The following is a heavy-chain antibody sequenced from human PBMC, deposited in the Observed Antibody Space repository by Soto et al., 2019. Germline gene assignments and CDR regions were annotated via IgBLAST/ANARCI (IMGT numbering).Heavy chain of an antibody. Sequence: GGSLRLSCAASGFTFSSYSMNWVRQAPGKGLEWVSSISSSSSYIYYADSVKGRFTISRDNAKNSLYLQMNSLRAEDTAVYYCARIFTIPGAFDIWGQGTMVTVSS. D-gene: IGHD3-3*01. CDR1: GFTFSSYS. J-gene: IGHJ3*02. CDR2: ISSSSSYI. V-gene: IGHV3-21*01. CDR3: ARIFTIPGAFDI.